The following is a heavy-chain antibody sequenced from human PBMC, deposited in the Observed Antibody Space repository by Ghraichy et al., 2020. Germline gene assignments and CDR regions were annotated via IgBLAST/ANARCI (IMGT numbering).Heavy chain of an antibody. D-gene: IGHD4-17*01. V-gene: IGHV3-48*01. CDR1: GFTVSSYS. Sequence: LSLTCAASGFTVSSYSMNWVRQAPGKGLEWVSYISSSGNSIYYADSVKGRFTISRDNVKNSLYLQMNSLRAEDTAVYYCARDWYGDYGYWGQGTLFTVSS. CDR3: ARDWYGDYGY. CDR2: ISSSGNSI. J-gene: IGHJ4*02.